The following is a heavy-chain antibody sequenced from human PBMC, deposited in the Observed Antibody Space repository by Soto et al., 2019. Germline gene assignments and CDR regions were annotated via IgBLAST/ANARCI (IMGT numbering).Heavy chain of an antibody. CDR2: IWYDGSNK. CDR3: ARDGYCTGGRCYSVPVFDY. CDR1: GFTCSSYG. J-gene: IGHJ4*02. Sequence: GGSLRLSCTASGFTCSSYGMHWVRQAPGKGLEWVAVIWYDGSNKYYADSVKGRFTISRDNSKNTLYLQMNSLRAEDTAVYYCARDGYCTGGRCYSVPVFDYWGQGT. D-gene: IGHD2-15*01. V-gene: IGHV3-33*01.